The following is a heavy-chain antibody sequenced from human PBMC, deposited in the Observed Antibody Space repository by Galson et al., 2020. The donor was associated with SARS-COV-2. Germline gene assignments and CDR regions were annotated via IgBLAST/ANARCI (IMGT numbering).Heavy chain of an antibody. CDR1: GGSISSGGYY. J-gene: IGHJ3*02. CDR3: ARDLSTYYYDSSGYLGAFDI. Sequence: LSLTCTVSGGSISSGGYYWSWIRQHPGKGLEWIGYIYYSGSTYYNPSLKSRVTISVDTSKNQFSLKLSSVTAADTAVYYCARDLSTYYYDSSGYLGAFDIWGQGTMVTVSS. CDR2: IYYSGST. D-gene: IGHD3-22*01. V-gene: IGHV4-31*03.